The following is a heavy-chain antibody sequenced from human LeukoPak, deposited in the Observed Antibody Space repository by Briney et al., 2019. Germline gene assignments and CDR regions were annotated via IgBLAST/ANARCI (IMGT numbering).Heavy chain of an antibody. V-gene: IGHV3-23*01. J-gene: IGHJ6*02. CDR3: AKDRGGRSSPYDMDV. Sequence: PGGSLRLSCAASGFTFGGYAMRWVRQAPGKGLEWVSGISGSGGSTDYADSVKGRFTISRDNSKNSLYLQMNSLRAEDTAVYYCAKDRGGRSSPYDMDVWGQGTTITVSS. D-gene: IGHD3-10*01. CDR2: ISGSGGST. CDR1: GFTFGGYA.